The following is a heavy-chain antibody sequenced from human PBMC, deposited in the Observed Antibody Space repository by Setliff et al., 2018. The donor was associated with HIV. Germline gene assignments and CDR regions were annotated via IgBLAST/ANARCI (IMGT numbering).Heavy chain of an antibody. Sequence: PSETLSLTCAVYGGSFSGYYWSWIRQPPGKGLEWIGEINHSGSTNYNPSLKSRVTISVDTSKNQFSLKLSSVTAADTAVYYCARQVGSQYSYWAYYFDSWGQGALVTVSS. V-gene: IGHV4-34*01. J-gene: IGHJ4*02. CDR3: ARQVGSQYSYWAYYFDS. CDR2: INHSGST. D-gene: IGHD5-18*01. CDR1: GGSFSGYY.